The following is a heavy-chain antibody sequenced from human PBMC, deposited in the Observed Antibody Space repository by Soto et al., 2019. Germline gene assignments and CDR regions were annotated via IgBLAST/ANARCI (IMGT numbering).Heavy chain of an antibody. V-gene: IGHV1-69*08. J-gene: IGHJ6*02. CDR2: IIPILGIA. CDR3: AREGTVDYYHYGMDV. Sequence: QVQLVQSGAEVKKPGSSVKVSCKATGGTFSSYTISWVRQAPGQGLEWMGRIIPILGIANYAQKFQGRVTITADKSTSTAYMELSSLRSADTAVYYCAREGTVDYYHYGMDVWGQGTTVTVSS. D-gene: IGHD1-1*01. CDR1: GGTFSSYT.